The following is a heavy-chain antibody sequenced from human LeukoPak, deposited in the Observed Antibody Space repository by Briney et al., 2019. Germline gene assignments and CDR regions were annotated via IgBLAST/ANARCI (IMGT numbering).Heavy chain of an antibody. V-gene: IGHV1-69*05. CDR3: ARETNIEVVVAATLAY. CDR1: GGTFSSYA. CDR2: IIPIFGTA. Sequence: SVKVSCKASGGTFSSYAISWVRQAPGQGLEWMGRIIPIFGTANYAQKFQGRVTITTDESTSTAYMELSSLRSEDTAVYYCARETNIEVVVAATLAYWGQGTLVTVS. D-gene: IGHD2-15*01. J-gene: IGHJ4*02.